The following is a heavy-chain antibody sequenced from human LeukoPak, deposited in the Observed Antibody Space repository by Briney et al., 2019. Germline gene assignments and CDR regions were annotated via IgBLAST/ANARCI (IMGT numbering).Heavy chain of an antibody. Sequence: GGSLRLSCAASGFTLSSYGMDWVRQAPGKGLEWVAVIWYDGSNKYYADSVKGRFTISRDNSKNTLYLQMNSLRAEDTAVYYCARDPNYGDYTFDYWGQGTLVTVSS. D-gene: IGHD4-17*01. V-gene: IGHV3-33*01. CDR3: ARDPNYGDYTFDY. CDR1: GFTLSSYG. J-gene: IGHJ4*02. CDR2: IWYDGSNK.